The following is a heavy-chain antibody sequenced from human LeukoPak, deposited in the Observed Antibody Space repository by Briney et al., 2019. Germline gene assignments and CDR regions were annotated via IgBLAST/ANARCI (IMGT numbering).Heavy chain of an antibody. D-gene: IGHD2-15*01. J-gene: IGHJ5*02. CDR2: INPNSGGT. V-gene: IGHV1-2*02. CDR3: ARDGADIVVVVAEGNWFDP. CDR1: GYTFTGYY. Sequence: DSVKVSCKASGYTFTGYYMHWVRQAPGQGLEWMGWINPNSGGTNYAQKFQGRVTMTRDTSISTAYMELSRLRSDDTAVYYCARDGADIVVVVAEGNWFDPWGQGTLVTVSS.